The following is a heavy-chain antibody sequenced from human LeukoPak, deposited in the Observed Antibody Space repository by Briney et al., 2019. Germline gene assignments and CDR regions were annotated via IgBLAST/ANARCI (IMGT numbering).Heavy chain of an antibody. CDR1: GFTFSSYA. CDR3: AKHGWADNSPFDY. J-gene: IGHJ4*02. V-gene: IGHV3-30-3*01. D-gene: IGHD6-19*01. Sequence: GGSLRLSCAASGFTFSSYAMHWVRQAPGKGLEWVAVISYDGSNKYYADSVKGRFTISRDNSKNTLYLQMNSLRAEDTAVYYCAKHGWADNSPFDYWGQGTLVTVSS. CDR2: ISYDGSNK.